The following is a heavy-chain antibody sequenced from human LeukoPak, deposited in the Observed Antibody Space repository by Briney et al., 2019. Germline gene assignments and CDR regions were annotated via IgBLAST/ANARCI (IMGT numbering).Heavy chain of an antibody. CDR2: IYTTAKT. V-gene: IGHV3-53*01. CDR1: GFTVSINY. D-gene: IGHD6-6*01. CDR3: AKDAWGSSSGRYFDY. Sequence: GGSLRLSCAASGFTVSINYMSWVRQAPGEGLEWVSVIYTTAKTFYADSVKGRFSISRDNSKNTVYLQMNSLRAEDMAVYYCAKDAWGSSSGRYFDYWGQGTLVTVSS. J-gene: IGHJ4*02.